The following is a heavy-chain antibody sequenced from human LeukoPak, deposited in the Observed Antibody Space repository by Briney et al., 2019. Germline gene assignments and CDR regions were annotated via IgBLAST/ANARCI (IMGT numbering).Heavy chain of an antibody. Sequence: GGSLRLSCAASGFTFSSHTMHWVRQAPGKGLEWVAIIWYDGSSIYYADSVKGRFTISRDNSKNTLYLQMNSLRAEDTAMYYCARDWAGTWDYWGQGTLVTVSS. CDR3: ARDWAGTWDY. CDR2: IWYDGSSI. D-gene: IGHD6-19*01. J-gene: IGHJ4*02. CDR1: GFTFSSHT. V-gene: IGHV3-33*01.